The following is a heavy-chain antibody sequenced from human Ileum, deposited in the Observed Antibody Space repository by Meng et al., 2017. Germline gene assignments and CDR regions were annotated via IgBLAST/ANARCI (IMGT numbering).Heavy chain of an antibody. D-gene: IGHD1-26*01. J-gene: IGHJ4*02. CDR2: AST. V-gene: IGHV4-61*08. CDR1: GGPVSRAGDQ. Sequence: QAPLQGPGPGLVKPSETLSLICTGTGGPVSRAGDQWGWIRQPPVKGLEWIGYASTNYNPSLKSRVTITLDTSRNQFSLSLSSVTAADTAVYYCARDHMGSLDYWGQGNLVTVSS. CDR3: ARDHMGSLDY.